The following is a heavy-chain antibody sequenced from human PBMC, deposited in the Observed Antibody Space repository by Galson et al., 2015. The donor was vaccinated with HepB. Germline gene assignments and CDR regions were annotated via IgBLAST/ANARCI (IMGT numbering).Heavy chain of an antibody. V-gene: IGHV3-53*01. J-gene: IGHJ3*02. CDR1: GFTVSSNY. Sequence: SLRLSCAASGFTVSSNYMSWVRRAPGKGLEWVSVIYSGGSTYYADSVKGRFTISRDNSKNTLYLQMNSLRAEDTAVYYCARSRGSGSLDAFDIRGQGTMVTVSS. CDR2: IYSGGST. D-gene: IGHD3-10*01. CDR3: ARSRGSGSLDAFDI.